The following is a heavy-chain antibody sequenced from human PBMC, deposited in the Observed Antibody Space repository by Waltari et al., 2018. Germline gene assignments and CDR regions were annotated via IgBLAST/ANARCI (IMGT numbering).Heavy chain of an antibody. J-gene: IGHJ4*02. D-gene: IGHD5-18*01. CDR2: INAGNGNT. CDR3: ARPGDTAMVRSFDY. CDR1: GYTFTSYA. Sequence: QVQLVQSGAEVKKPGASVKVSCKASGYTFTSYAMHWVSKAPGQGLEWMGWINAGNGNTKYSQKFQGRVTITRDTSASTAYMELSSLRSEDTAVYYCARPGDTAMVRSFDYWGQGTLVTVSS. V-gene: IGHV1-3*01.